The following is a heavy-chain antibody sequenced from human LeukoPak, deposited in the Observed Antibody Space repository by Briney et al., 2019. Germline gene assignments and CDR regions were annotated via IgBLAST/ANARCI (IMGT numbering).Heavy chain of an antibody. CDR2: ISYDGGHS. Sequence: SGGSLRLSCAAFGFTFSSFAMHWVRQAPGKGLEWVAVISYDGGHSHYADSVKGRFTISRDNSKNTLYLQMNSLRGEDTAVYYCARDRDVLLWFGEFGLFDYWGQGTLVTVSS. J-gene: IGHJ4*02. D-gene: IGHD3-10*01. CDR3: ARDRDVLLWFGEFGLFDY. CDR1: GFTFSSFA. V-gene: IGHV3-30*04.